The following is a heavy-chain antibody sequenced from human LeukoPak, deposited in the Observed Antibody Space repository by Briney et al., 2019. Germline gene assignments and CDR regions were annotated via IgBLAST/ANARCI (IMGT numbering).Heavy chain of an antibody. CDR1: GFTFSSFW. D-gene: IGHD1-7*01. J-gene: IGHJ6*03. CDR3: ARGNWNYEEAYYYYYYMDV. V-gene: IGHV3-74*01. Sequence: GGSLRLSCAASGFTFSSFWIHWVRQAPGKGLVWVSHTNSDGSTTDYADSVRGRFTISRDNAKNSLYLQMNSLRAEDTAVYYCARGNWNYEEAYYYYYYMDVWGKGTTVTVSS. CDR2: TNSDGSTT.